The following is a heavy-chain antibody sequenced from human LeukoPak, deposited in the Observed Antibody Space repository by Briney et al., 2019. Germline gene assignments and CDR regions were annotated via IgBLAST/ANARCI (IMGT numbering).Heavy chain of an antibody. D-gene: IGHD6-13*01. Sequence: GGSLRLSCAASRFTFSTYGMHWVRQAPGKGLEWVAFVRYDGSNKYYADSVKGRFTISRDNSKSTLYLQMNSLRAEDTAVYYCAKDFRYFRAAAGMEIDYWGQGTLVTVSS. CDR2: VRYDGSNK. J-gene: IGHJ4*02. V-gene: IGHV3-30*02. CDR1: RFTFSTYG. CDR3: AKDFRYFRAAAGMEIDY.